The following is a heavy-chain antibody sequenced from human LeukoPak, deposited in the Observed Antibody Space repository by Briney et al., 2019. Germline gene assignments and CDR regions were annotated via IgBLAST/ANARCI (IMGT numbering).Heavy chain of an antibody. CDR1: GGSFSDFS. CDR2: INHTGRT. V-gene: IGHV4-34*01. CDR3: VSGWWFDY. Sequence: PSETLSLTCAVYGGSFSDFSWSWIRQSPRRGLEWIGEINHTGRTNYNPSLKSRVTISVDTSKNHFSLNLTSVTAADTAVYYCVSGWWFDYWGQGTLVTVSS. J-gene: IGHJ4*02. D-gene: IGHD2-8*02.